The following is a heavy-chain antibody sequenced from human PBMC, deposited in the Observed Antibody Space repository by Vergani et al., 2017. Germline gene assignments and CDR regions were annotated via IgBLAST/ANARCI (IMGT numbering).Heavy chain of an antibody. CDR1: GFTFSSYS. D-gene: IGHD4-11*01. J-gene: IGHJ4*02. CDR2: ISSSSSYI. CDR3: ARDLNYGTVTTADY. Sequence: EVQLVESGGGLVKPGGSLRLSCAASGFTFSSYSMNWVRQAPGKGLEWVSSISSSSSYIYYADSVKGRLTITRDNAKNSLYLQMNSLRAEDTAVYYCARDLNYGTVTTADYWGQGTLVTVSS. V-gene: IGHV3-21*01.